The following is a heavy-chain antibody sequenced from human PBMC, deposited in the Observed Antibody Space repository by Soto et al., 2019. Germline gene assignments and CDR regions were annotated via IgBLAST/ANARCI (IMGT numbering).Heavy chain of an antibody. D-gene: IGHD6-13*01. CDR2: ISAYNGNT. CDR3: ARDVRASSSWYVGLNWFDP. J-gene: IGHJ5*02. V-gene: IGHV1-18*01. CDR1: GYTFTSYG. Sequence: QVQLVQSGAEVKKPGASVKVSCKASGYTFTSYGISWVRQAPGQGLEWMGWISAYNGNTNYAQKLQGRVTMTTDTSTSTAYMEVRSLRSDDTAVYYCARDVRASSSWYVGLNWFDPWGQGTLVTVSS.